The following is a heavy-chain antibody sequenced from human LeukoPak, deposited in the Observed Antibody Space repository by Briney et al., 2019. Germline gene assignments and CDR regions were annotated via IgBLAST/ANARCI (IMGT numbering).Heavy chain of an antibody. V-gene: IGHV4-34*01. CDR1: GGSFSGYY. Sequence: SETLSLTCAVYGGSFSGYYWSWIRQPPGKGLEWIGEINHSGSTNYNPSLKSRVTISVDTSKNQFSLKLSSVTAADTAVYYCARDHYYDSSGQWGQGTLVTVSS. D-gene: IGHD3-22*01. J-gene: IGHJ4*02. CDR2: INHSGST. CDR3: ARDHYYDSSGQ.